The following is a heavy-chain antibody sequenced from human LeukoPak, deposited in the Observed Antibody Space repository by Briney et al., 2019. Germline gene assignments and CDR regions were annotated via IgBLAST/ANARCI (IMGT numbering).Heavy chain of an antibody. D-gene: IGHD4-23*01. V-gene: IGHV1-8*01. CDR1: GYTFTSYD. Sequence: GASVKVSCKASGYTFTSYDINWVRQATGQGLKWMGWMNPNSGNTGYAQKFQGRVTMTRNTSISTAYMELSSLTSEDTAVYYCARGRREIVYGGRGNYLGQGTLVTVSS. J-gene: IGHJ4*02. CDR2: MNPNSGNT. CDR3: ARGRREIVYGGRGNY.